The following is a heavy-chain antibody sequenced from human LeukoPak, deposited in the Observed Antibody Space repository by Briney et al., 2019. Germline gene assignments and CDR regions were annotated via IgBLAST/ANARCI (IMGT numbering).Heavy chain of an antibody. CDR1: GFTFSDHY. V-gene: IGHV3-11*01. CDR2: ISNSGSTI. Sequence: GGSLRLSCAASGFTFSDHYMSWIRQAPGKGLEWVSYISNSGSTIKYADSVKGRFTISRDNAKNSLYLQMNSLRAEDTAVYYCARGEKDCSSTSCYNPPHYYYYMDVWGKGTTVTISS. J-gene: IGHJ6*03. CDR3: ARGEKDCSSTSCYNPPHYYYYMDV. D-gene: IGHD2-2*01.